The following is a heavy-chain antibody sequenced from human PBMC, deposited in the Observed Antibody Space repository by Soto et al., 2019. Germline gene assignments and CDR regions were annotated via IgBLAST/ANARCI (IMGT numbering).Heavy chain of an antibody. CDR3: AREYCSTAICYLGANAFDI. V-gene: IGHV3-30-3*01. CDR2: LSYDGTTK. D-gene: IGHD2-2*01. Sequence: LRLSCAASGFTSSTYAMRWVRQAPGKGLEWVAILSYDGTTKYYADSVKGRFTISRDNSKNALYLQMNSLRVEDTAVYYCAREYCSTAICYLGANAFDIWGQGTMVTVSS. J-gene: IGHJ3*02. CDR1: GFTSSTYA.